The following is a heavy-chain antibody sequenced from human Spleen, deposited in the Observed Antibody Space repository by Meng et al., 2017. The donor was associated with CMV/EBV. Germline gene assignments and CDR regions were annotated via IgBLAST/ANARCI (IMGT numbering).Heavy chain of an antibody. V-gene: IGHV1-18*01. CDR1: YTFTSYG. Sequence: YTFTSYGISWVRQAPGQGLEWMGWITTYNANTNYGQKFQGRVTMTTDTSTSTAYMELRSLRSDDTAVYYCARGSLGYCSSTSCPFDYWGQGTLVTVSS. J-gene: IGHJ4*02. CDR3: ARGSLGYCSSTSCPFDY. D-gene: IGHD2-2*01. CDR2: ITTYNANT.